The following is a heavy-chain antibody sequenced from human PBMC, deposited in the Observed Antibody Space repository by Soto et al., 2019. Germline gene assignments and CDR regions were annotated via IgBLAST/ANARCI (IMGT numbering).Heavy chain of an antibody. CDR2: IRSKANSYAT. CDR3: TGGPPNWGFDS. Sequence: GGSLRLSCAASGFTFSGSAMHWVRQASGKGLEWVGRIRSKANSYATAYAASVKGRFTISRDDSKNTAYLQMNSLSAEDTAVYYCTGGPPNWGFDSWGQGTPVTVSS. D-gene: IGHD7-27*01. V-gene: IGHV3-73*01. CDR1: GFTFSGSA. J-gene: IGHJ5*01.